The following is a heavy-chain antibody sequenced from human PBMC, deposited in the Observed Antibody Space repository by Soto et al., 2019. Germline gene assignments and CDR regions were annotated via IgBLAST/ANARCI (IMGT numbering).Heavy chain of an antibody. Sequence: GSLRLSCAASGFTFSSYSMNWVRQAPGKGLEWVSSISSSSSYIYYADSVKGRFTISRDNAKNSLYLQMNSLRAEDTAVYYCARDPGGPYCSGGSCYPPYDYWGQGTLVTV. V-gene: IGHV3-21*01. CDR2: ISSSSSYI. J-gene: IGHJ4*02. D-gene: IGHD2-15*01. CDR1: GFTFSSYS. CDR3: ARDPGGPYCSGGSCYPPYDY.